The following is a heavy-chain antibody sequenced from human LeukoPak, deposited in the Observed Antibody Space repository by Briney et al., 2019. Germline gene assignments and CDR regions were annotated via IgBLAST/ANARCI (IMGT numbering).Heavy chain of an antibody. Sequence: GGSLRLSCTAPGHTFSTYWVHWVRQAPGKGLVWVSQIKFDGSLASYADSVKGRFTISRDNAKNTLYLQMNTLGTEDTAVYYCVTGHYDSRMYFDLWGRGTLVTVSS. J-gene: IGHJ2*01. V-gene: IGHV3-74*01. D-gene: IGHD3-16*01. CDR1: GHTFSTYW. CDR2: IKFDGSLA. CDR3: VTGHYDSRMYFDL.